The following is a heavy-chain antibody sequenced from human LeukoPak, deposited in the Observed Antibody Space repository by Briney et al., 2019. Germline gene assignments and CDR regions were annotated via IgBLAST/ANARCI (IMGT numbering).Heavy chain of an antibody. V-gene: IGHV4-39*01. Sequence: SETLSLTCTVSGGSISSGGYYWGWIRQPPGKGLEWIGSIYYSGSTYYNPSLKSRVTISVDTSKNQFSLKLSSVTAADTAVYYCARLYLSDSSSWYGGLYYFDYWGQGTLVTVSS. CDR1: GGSISSGGYY. D-gene: IGHD6-13*01. J-gene: IGHJ4*02. CDR2: IYYSGST. CDR3: ARLYLSDSSSWYGGLYYFDY.